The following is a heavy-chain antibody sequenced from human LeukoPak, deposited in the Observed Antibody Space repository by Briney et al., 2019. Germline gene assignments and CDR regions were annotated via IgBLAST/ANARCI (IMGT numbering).Heavy chain of an antibody. J-gene: IGHJ4*02. CDR2: INHNGNVN. CDR1: GFTFSSYW. V-gene: IGHV3-7*01. CDR3: AKGVSRGVDPTGLEY. Sequence: GGSLRLSCAASGFTFSSYWMNWARQAPGKGLEWVASINHNGNVNYYVDSVKGRFTISRDNAKNSLYLQTNSMRPEDTAVYYCAKGVSRGVDPTGLEYWGQGTLVTVSS. D-gene: IGHD1-1*01.